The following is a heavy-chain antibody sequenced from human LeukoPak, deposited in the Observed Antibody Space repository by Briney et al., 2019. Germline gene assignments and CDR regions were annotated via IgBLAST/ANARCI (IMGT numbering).Heavy chain of an antibody. J-gene: IGHJ4*02. CDR2: IRSKAYGGTT. CDR3: TPGLGDY. CDR1: GYTFGDYG. Sequence: QAGGSLRLSCAASGYTFGDYGMSWVRQVPGKGLEWVGLIRSKAYGGTTDYAASVKGRLSISRDDSKSIAYLQMNSLKTEDTAVYYCTPGLGDYWGQGTLVTVSS. V-gene: IGHV3-49*04.